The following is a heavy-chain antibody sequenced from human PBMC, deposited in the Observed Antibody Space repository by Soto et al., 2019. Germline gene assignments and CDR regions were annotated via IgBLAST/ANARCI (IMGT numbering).Heavy chain of an antibody. CDR3: ASRSSGWYFDY. CDR2: ICGSGGST. D-gene: IGHD6-19*01. Sequence: GGSLRLSCAASGFTFSSYAMNWVRQGPGKGLEWVSVICGSGGSTYYADSVKGRFTISRDNSKNTLYLQMNSLRAEDTAVYYCASRSSGWYFDYWGQGTLVTVSS. CDR1: GFTFSSYA. J-gene: IGHJ4*02. V-gene: IGHV3-23*01.